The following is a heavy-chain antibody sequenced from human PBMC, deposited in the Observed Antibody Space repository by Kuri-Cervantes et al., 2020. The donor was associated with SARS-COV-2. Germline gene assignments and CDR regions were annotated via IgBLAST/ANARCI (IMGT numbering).Heavy chain of an antibody. V-gene: IGHV1-2*02. CDR1: GYRVTGYF. CDR2: INPDNGAT. D-gene: IGHD6-13*01. CDR3: ARGLLAAAPIGAFDI. Sequence: ASVKVSCKASGYRVTGYFIHWIRQAPGQGLAWLGWINPDNGATHYAEKFQGRVTMTWDTSITTAYMELSRLTHDDTAVYYCARGLLAAAPIGAFDIWGQGTMVTVSS. J-gene: IGHJ3*02.